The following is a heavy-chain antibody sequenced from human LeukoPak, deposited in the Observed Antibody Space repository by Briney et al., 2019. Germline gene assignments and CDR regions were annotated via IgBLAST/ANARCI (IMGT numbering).Heavy chain of an antibody. CDR1: GGSFSGYY. CDR3: ARGPIAAAASQYYFDY. CDR2: INLSAST. V-gene: IGHV4-34*01. Sequence: SSETLSLTCAVYGGSFSGYYWSWIRQPPGKGLEWIGEINLSASTNYNPSLKSRGSISVDTSKNQCSLKLSSVTAADTAVYYCARGPIAAAASQYYFDYWGQGTLVTVSS. D-gene: IGHD6-13*01. J-gene: IGHJ4*02.